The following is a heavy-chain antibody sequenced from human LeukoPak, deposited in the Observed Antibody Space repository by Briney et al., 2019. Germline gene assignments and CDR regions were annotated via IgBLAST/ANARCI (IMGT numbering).Heavy chain of an antibody. CDR1: GYTFTGYY. J-gene: IGHJ5*02. CDR2: INPNSGGT. CDR3: ARVVFTYSSSSKWFDP. Sequence: ASVKVSCKASGYTFTGYYMHWVRQAPGQGLEWMGWINPNSGGTNYAQKFQGRVTMTRDTSISTAYMELSRLRSDDTAVYYCARVVFTYSSSSKWFDPWGQGTLVTFSS. V-gene: IGHV1-2*02. D-gene: IGHD6-6*01.